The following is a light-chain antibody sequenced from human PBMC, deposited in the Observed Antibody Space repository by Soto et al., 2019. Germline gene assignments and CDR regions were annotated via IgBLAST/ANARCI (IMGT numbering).Light chain of an antibody. V-gene: IGLV2-14*01. Sequence: QSALTQPASVSWSPGQSITISCTGTSNDVGGYNYVSWYQQHPGKDPKLMIYDVSNRPSGVSTRFSGSKSGNTASLTISGLQAEDEADYYCSSYTSSSTYVFGTGTKVTVL. CDR2: DVS. J-gene: IGLJ1*01. CDR3: SSYTSSSTYV. CDR1: SNDVGGYNY.